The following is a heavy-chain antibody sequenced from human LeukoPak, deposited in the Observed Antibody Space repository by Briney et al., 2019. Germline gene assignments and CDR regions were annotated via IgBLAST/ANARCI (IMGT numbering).Heavy chain of an antibody. Sequence: RASVKVSCKASGYAFTSYGVTWVRQAPGQGLEWMGWISPYNGNTNYAQKLQDRVSMTTDTSTSTAYMELRSLRSDDTAVYYCGRDFYYDSSVDYWGQGTLVTVSS. V-gene: IGHV1-18*01. J-gene: IGHJ4*02. CDR2: ISPYNGNT. D-gene: IGHD3-22*01. CDR3: GRDFYYDSSVDY. CDR1: GYAFTSYG.